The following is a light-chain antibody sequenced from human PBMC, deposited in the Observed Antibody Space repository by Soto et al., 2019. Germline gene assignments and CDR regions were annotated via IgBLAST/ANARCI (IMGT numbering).Light chain of an antibody. CDR2: AAS. CDR1: QSISNF. V-gene: IGKV1-39*01. Sequence: DIQMPQSPSSLSASVGDRVTITCRASQSISNFLNWYQQKPGKAPELLIYAASSLHSGVPSRFSGSGSWTNFTLTISSLQPEDFATYSCQQSYTTPYTFGQGTKLEIK. CDR3: QQSYTTPYT. J-gene: IGKJ2*01.